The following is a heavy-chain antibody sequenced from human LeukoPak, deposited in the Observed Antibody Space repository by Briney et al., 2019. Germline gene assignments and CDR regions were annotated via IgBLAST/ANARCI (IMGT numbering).Heavy chain of an antibody. Sequence: PSETLSLTRAVYGGSFSGYYWSWIRQPPGKGLEWIGEINHSGSTNYNPSLKSRVTISVDTSKNQFSLKLSSVTAADTAVYYCASYIVSRPVLRNYWGQGTLVTVSS. CDR1: GGSFSGYY. CDR2: INHSGST. D-gene: IGHD2-15*01. CDR3: ASYIVSRPVLRNY. J-gene: IGHJ4*02. V-gene: IGHV4-34*01.